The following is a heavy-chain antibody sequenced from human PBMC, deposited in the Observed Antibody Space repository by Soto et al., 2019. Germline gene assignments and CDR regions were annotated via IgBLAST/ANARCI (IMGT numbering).Heavy chain of an antibody. CDR3: ARGDDGDYGNWFDP. J-gene: IGHJ5*02. Sequence: QVQLVQSGAEVKKPGSSVKVSCKASGGTFSSYTISWVRQAHGQGLEWMGRIIPILGIANYAQKFQGRVTITADKSTSTAYMELSSLRSEDTAVYYCARGDDGDYGNWFDPWGQGTLVTVSS. CDR2: IIPILGIA. D-gene: IGHD4-17*01. V-gene: IGHV1-69*02. CDR1: GGTFSSYT.